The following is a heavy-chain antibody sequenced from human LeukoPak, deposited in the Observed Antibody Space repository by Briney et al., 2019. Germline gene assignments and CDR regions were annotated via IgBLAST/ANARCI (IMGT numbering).Heavy chain of an antibody. Sequence: PSETLSLTCAVYGGSFSGYYWSWIRQPPGKGLEWIGEINHSGSTNYNPSLKSRVTISVDTSKNQFSLKLSSVTAADTAVYYCARGRKHYYGSGSPYYYYYYYMDVWGKGTTVTVSS. D-gene: IGHD3-10*01. CDR3: ARGRKHYYGSGSPYYYYYYYMDV. J-gene: IGHJ6*03. CDR2: INHSGST. V-gene: IGHV4-34*01. CDR1: GGSFSGYY.